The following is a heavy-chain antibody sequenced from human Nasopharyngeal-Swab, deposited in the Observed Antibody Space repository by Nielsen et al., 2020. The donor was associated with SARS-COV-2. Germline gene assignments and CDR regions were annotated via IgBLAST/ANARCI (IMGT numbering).Heavy chain of an antibody. Sequence: GSLRLSYTVSGGSISSGNYYWSWIRQPPGKGLEWIGYISYTGSTNYNPSLKSRVTISLDTSKTQFSLKLRSVTAADTAVYYCARHYGHVVVTDNWFDPWGQGTLVTVSS. CDR3: ARHYGHVVVTDNWFDP. J-gene: IGHJ5*02. D-gene: IGHD2-21*02. CDR2: ISYTGST. CDR1: GGSISSGNYY. V-gene: IGHV4-61*01.